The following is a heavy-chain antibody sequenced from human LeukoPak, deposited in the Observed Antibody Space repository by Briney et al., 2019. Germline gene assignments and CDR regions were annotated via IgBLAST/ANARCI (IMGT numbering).Heavy chain of an antibody. V-gene: IGHV3-23*01. D-gene: IGHD3-9*01. J-gene: IGHJ4*02. CDR2: ISGSGGST. Sequence: GGSLRLSCAASGFTFSNYAMYWVRQAPGKGLEWVSAISGSGGSTYYADSVKGRFTISRDNSKNTLYLQMNSLRAEDTAVYYCASPGYFDWLLFPLFDYWGQGTLVTVSS. CDR3: ASPGYFDWLLFPLFDY. CDR1: GFTFSNYA.